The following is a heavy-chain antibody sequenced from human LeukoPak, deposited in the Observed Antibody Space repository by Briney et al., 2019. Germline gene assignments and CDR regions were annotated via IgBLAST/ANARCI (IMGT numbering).Heavy chain of an antibody. J-gene: IGHJ5*02. CDR3: ARATEDIVVVPAARRVWFDP. D-gene: IGHD2-2*01. Sequence: ASVKVSCKASGYTFTGYYMHWVRQAPGQGLEWMGWINPNSGGTNYAQKFQGWVTMTRDTSIRQAYMELSRLRSDDTAVYYCARATEDIVVVPAARRVWFDPWGQGTLVTVSS. V-gene: IGHV1-2*04. CDR1: GYTFTGYY. CDR2: INPNSGGT.